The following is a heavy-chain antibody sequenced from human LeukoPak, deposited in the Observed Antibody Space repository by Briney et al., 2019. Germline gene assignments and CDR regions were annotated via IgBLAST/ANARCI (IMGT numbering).Heavy chain of an antibody. CDR3: ARDFSETLGV. CDR2: ISASSAYT. CDR1: GFTFSSYA. V-gene: IGHV3-21*01. D-gene: IGHD3-10*01. J-gene: IGHJ4*02. Sequence: PGGSLRLSCAASGFTFSSYAMNWVRQAPGKGLEWVSSISASSAYTYYADSVKGRHTISRDNAKNSLYLQMNSLRAEDTAVYYCARDFSETLGVWGQGTLVTVSS.